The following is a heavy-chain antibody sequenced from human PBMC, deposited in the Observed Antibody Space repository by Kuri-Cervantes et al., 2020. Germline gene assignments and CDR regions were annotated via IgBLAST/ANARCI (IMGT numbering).Heavy chain of an antibody. V-gene: IGHV3-33*01. CDR1: GFIFSSYG. J-gene: IGHJ4*02. Sequence: LSLTCAASGFIFSSYGMHWVRQAPGKGLEWVAVIWYDGSSKYSADSVKGRFTTSRDNSKNTLYLQMNSLRAEDTAVYYCAREYSSGWYFDDWGQGTLVTVSS. D-gene: IGHD6-19*01. CDR3: AREYSSGWYFDD. CDR2: IWYDGSSK.